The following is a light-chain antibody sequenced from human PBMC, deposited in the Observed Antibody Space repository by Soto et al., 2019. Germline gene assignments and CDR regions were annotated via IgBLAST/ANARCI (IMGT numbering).Light chain of an antibody. CDR1: SSDVADYNF. V-gene: IGLV2-14*01. CDR3: SSYTSTNTL. Sequence: QSALTQPASVSGSPGQSITISCTGTSSDVADYNFVSWYQQHTGKAPKLMIYEVSNRPSGVSSRFSGSKSGNTASLTISGLQAEDEADYYCSSYTSTNTLFGGGTKLTVL. J-gene: IGLJ2*01. CDR2: EVS.